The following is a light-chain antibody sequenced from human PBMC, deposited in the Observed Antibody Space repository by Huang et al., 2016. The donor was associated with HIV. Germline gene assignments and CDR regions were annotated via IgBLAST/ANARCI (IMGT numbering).Light chain of an antibody. V-gene: IGKV3-20*01. CDR3: QQTGRSPWT. J-gene: IGKJ1*01. CDR2: RAS. Sequence: EIELTQSPGTLSLSPGERATLSCRASQSVSRNYVAWYQQKPGQAPRLLIYRASRRATGIPDKFSGSGSGTDFTLTINRLEPEDLAFYYCQQTGRSPWTFGQGTKVEI. CDR1: QSVSRNY.